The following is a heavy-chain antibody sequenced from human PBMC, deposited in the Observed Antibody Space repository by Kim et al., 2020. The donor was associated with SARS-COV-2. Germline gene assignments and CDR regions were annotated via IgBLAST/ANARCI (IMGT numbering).Heavy chain of an antibody. V-gene: IGHV4-31*03. J-gene: IGHJ4*02. CDR2: IYYSGST. CDR3: ARDNRYSDMRVGAFDY. D-gene: IGHD5-18*01. Sequence: SETLSLTCTVSGGSISSGGYYWSWIRQHPGKGLEWIGYIYYSGSTYYNPSLKSRVTISVDTSKNQFSLKLSSVTAADTAVYYCARDNRYSDMRVGAFDYLGPGTLVTVSS. CDR1: GGSISSGGYY.